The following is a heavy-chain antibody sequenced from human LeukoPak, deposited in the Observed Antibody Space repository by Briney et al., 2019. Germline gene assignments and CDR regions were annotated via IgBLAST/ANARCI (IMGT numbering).Heavy chain of an antibody. V-gene: IGHV3-23*01. CDR1: GFTFSSYA. CDR2: ISGSGGST. CDR3: AKRAGTTPSKVLYACFDY. D-gene: IGHD1-1*01. J-gene: IGHJ4*02. Sequence: GGSLRLSCAASGFTFSSYAMSWVRQAPGKGLEWVSAISGSGGSTYYADSVKGRFTISRDNSKNTLYLQMNSLRAEDTAVYYCAKRAGTTPSKVLYACFDYWGQGTLVTVSS.